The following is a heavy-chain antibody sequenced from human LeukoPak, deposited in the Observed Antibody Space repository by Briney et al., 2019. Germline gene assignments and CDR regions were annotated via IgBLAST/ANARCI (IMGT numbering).Heavy chain of an antibody. J-gene: IGHJ6*02. V-gene: IGHV3-23*01. D-gene: IGHD3-10*01. CDR2: ISGSGGST. Sequence: PGGSLRLSCAASGFTFSSYAMSWVRQAPGKGLEWVSAISGSGGSTYYADSVKGRFTISRDNSKNTLYLQMNSLRAEDTAVYYCARDEAIMAAYYYGSGSLDVWGQGTTVTVSS. CDR3: ARDEAIMAAYYYGSGSLDV. CDR1: GFTFSSYA.